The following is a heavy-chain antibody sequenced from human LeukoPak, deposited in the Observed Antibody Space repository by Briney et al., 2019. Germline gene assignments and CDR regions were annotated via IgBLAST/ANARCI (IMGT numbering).Heavy chain of an antibody. CDR1: GYHFTNHW. CDR2: IFPGDSDT. J-gene: IGHJ5*02. V-gene: IGHV5-51*01. Sequence: GGSLEISWQGAGYHFTNHWIGRGRQLPGKGLEGVGIIFPGDSDTAFSPSFQAQVTISADKSISTAYLQWSSLKASDTAMYYCARPLGAAMVTSWFDPGGQGTLVTVSS. CDR3: ARPLGAAMVTSWFDP. D-gene: IGHD5-18*01.